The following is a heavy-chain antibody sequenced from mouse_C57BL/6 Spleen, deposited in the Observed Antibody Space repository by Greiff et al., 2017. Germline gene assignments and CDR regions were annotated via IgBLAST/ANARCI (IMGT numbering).Heavy chain of an antibody. V-gene: IGHV14-3*01. CDR1: GFNIKNTY. Sequence: VQLQQSVAELVRPGASVKLSCTASGFNIKNTYMHWVKQRPEQGLEWIGRIDPANGNPKYAPKFQGKATITAASSSNTAYLQLSSLTSEDTAIYYCAGVDYYGSSFDDGGQGTTLTVSS. D-gene: IGHD1-1*01. CDR3: AGVDYYGSSFDD. CDR2: IDPANGNP. J-gene: IGHJ2*01.